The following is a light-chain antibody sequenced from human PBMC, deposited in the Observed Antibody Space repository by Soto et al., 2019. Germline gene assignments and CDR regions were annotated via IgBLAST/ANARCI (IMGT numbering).Light chain of an antibody. V-gene: IGKV1-33*01. Sequence: IQMTQSPSSMSPSVGDRVNITCQASQNINNYLNWYQQKPGRAPKLLIYDASNLEAGVPSRFRGSGSGTDFTFTISRLQPEDIATYYCQQYENLPTSGQGTRLEIK. CDR3: QQYENLPT. J-gene: IGKJ5*01. CDR2: DAS. CDR1: QNINNY.